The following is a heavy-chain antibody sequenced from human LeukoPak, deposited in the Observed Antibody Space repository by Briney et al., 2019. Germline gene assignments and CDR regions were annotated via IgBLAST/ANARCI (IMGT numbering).Heavy chain of an antibody. V-gene: IGHV4-59*01. CDR2: VHYTGTT. J-gene: IGHJ4*02. Sequence: SETLSLTCSVSGVSMSSYYWSWIRQPPGKGLEWIGYVHYTGTTNYNASLKSRVTISLDTSKNQFSLRLSSVTAEDTAVYYCAKDATAFLIDYYFDYWGQGTLVTVSS. CDR3: AKDATAFLIDYYFDY. D-gene: IGHD2/OR15-2a*01. CDR1: GVSMSSYY.